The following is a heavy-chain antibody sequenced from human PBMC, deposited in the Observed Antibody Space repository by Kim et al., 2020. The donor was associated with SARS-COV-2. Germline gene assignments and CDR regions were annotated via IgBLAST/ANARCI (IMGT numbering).Heavy chain of an antibody. J-gene: IGHJ6*02. V-gene: IGHV3-33*05. Sequence: GGSLRLSCAASGFTFSSYGMHWVRQAPGKGLEWVAVISYDGSNKYYADSVKGRFTISRDNSKNTLYLQMNSLRAEDTAVYYCARDGAPAAMDGMEVWGQG. CDR2: ISYDGSNK. CDR1: GFTFSSYG. D-gene: IGHD2-2*01. CDR3: ARDGAPAAMDGMEV.